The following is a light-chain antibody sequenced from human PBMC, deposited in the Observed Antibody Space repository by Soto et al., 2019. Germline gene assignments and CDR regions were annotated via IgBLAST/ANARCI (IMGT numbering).Light chain of an antibody. CDR2: GAS. CDR1: QSVSSN. Sequence: EIVMTQSPATLSVSPGERATLSCRASQSVSSNLAWYQQKPGQAPRLLIYGASTRATGIPARFSGSRSGTDFTLTINSLQSEDFAVYYCQEYDNWPPEGTFGQGTKVDIK. J-gene: IGKJ1*01. CDR3: QEYDNWPPEGT. V-gene: IGKV3-15*01.